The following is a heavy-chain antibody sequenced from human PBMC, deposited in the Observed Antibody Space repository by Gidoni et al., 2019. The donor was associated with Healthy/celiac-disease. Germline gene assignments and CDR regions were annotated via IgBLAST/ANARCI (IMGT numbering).Heavy chain of an antibody. CDR2: INHNGST. V-gene: IGHV4-34*01. Sequence: QVQLQQWGAGLLKPSETLSLTCAVYGGSFSGYYWSWNRQPPGKGLEWIGEINHNGSTNYNPSLKSRVTISVDTSKNQFSLKLSSVTAADTAVYYCARGSRFDREPLYDAFDIWGQGTMVTVSS. CDR3: ARGSRFDREPLYDAFDI. D-gene: IGHD3-10*01. J-gene: IGHJ3*02. CDR1: GGSFSGYY.